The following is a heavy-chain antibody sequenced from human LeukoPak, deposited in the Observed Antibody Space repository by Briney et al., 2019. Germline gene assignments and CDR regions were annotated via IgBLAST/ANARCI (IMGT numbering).Heavy chain of an antibody. D-gene: IGHD4-17*01. CDR1: GFTFGSYE. CDR2: ISGSGSTI. CDR3: ARELTTVTLDY. J-gene: IGHJ4*02. Sequence: HPGGSLRLSCAASGFTFGSYEMTWVRQAPGRGLEWVSYISGSGSTIYYADSVKGRFTISRDNAKNSLFLQMNSLRAEDTAIYYCARELTTVTLDYWGQGALVTVSS. V-gene: IGHV3-48*03.